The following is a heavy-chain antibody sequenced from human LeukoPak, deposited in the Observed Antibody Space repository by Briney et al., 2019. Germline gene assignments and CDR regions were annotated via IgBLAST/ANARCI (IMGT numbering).Heavy chain of an antibody. J-gene: IGHJ5*02. CDR1: GYTFTSYG. V-gene: IGHV1-18*01. CDR2: ISAYNGNT. CDR3: ARKLITGASNCFDP. Sequence: ASVKVSCKASGYTFTSYGISWVRQAPGQGLEWMGWISAYNGNTNYAQKLQGRVTMTTDTSTSTAYMELRRLRSDDTAVYYCARKLITGASNCFDPWGQGTLVTVSS. D-gene: IGHD1-20*01.